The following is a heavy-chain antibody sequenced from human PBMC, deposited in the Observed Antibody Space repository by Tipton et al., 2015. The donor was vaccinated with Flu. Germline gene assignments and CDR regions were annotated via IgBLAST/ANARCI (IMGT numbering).Heavy chain of an antibody. V-gene: IGHV5-51*01. J-gene: IGHJ4*02. CDR3: VRQNCGGDCYPDY. D-gene: IGHD2-21*02. CDR2: IYPDDSDT. Sequence: QLVQSGAEVKKPGESLKISCKGSGSSFSSYWIAWVRQMPGRGLEWMGIIYPDDSDTRYSPSLQGQVTFSADKSFSTAYLQWSSLKASDTAIYFCVRQNCGGDCYPDYWGQGTLVTVSS. CDR1: GSSFSSYW.